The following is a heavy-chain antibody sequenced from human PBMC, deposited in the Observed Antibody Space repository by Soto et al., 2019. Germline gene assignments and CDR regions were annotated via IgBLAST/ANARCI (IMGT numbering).Heavy chain of an antibody. Sequence: GGSLRLSCAASGFTFSSYGMHWVRQAPGKGLEWVAVIWYDGSNKYYADFVKGRFTISRDNSKNTLYLLMNSLRAEDTAVYYCARDWGIAEKYGMDVWGQGTTVTVSS. CDR2: IWYDGSNK. D-gene: IGHD6-13*01. V-gene: IGHV3-33*01. J-gene: IGHJ6*02. CDR3: ARDWGIAEKYGMDV. CDR1: GFTFSSYG.